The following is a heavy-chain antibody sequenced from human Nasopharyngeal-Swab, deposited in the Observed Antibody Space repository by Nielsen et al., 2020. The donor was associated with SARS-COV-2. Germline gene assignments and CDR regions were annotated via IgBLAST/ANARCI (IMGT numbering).Heavy chain of an antibody. CDR2: ISGSGGST. D-gene: IGHD6-19*01. Sequence: GGSLRLSCAASGFTFSSYAMSWVRQAPGKGLEWVSAISGSGGSTYYADSVKGRFTISRDNSKNTLYLQMNSLRAKDTAVYYCAKDQGDQWLVLDYWGQGTLVTVSS. J-gene: IGHJ4*02. V-gene: IGHV3-23*01. CDR1: GFTFSSYA. CDR3: AKDQGDQWLVLDY.